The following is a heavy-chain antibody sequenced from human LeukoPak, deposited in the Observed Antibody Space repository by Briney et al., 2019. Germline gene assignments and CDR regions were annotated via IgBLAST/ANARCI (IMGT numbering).Heavy chain of an antibody. J-gene: IGHJ4*02. CDR1: GASISSSNYY. V-gene: IGHV4-39*02. Sequence: SETLSLTCSVSGASISSSNYYWGWIRQPPGKGLEWIGSIYYTGSTYVNPSLKSRVTMSVDTSKSQVSLNLSSVTAADTAVYYCAKENRERDFDYWGQGTLVTVSS. CDR3: AKENRERDFDY. D-gene: IGHD5-24*01. CDR2: IYYTGST.